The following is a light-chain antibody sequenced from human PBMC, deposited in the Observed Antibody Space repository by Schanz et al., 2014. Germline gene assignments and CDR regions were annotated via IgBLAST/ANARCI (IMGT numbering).Light chain of an antibody. CDR2: GAS. Sequence: EIVLTQSPGTLSLSPGERATLSCRASQSVSSTYLAWYQQKPGQAPRLLIYGASNRATGIPDRFSGSGSGTDFTLTISRLEPDDFATYYCLQYHTYCPTFGQGTKVEIK. V-gene: IGKV3-20*01. CDR3: LQYHTYCPT. J-gene: IGKJ1*01. CDR1: QSVSSTY.